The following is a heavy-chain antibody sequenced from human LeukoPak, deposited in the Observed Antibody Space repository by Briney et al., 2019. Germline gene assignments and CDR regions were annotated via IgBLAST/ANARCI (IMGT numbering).Heavy chain of an antibody. CDR2: IIPIFGTA. D-gene: IGHD3-22*01. Sequence: SVKVSCKASGGTFSSCAISWVRQAPGQGLEWMGGIIPIFGTANYAQKFQGRVTITADESTSTAYMELSSLRSEDTAVYYCAREVYDSSGYRLPSGWGQGTLVTVSS. CDR1: GGTFSSCA. CDR3: AREVYDSSGYRLPSG. V-gene: IGHV1-69*13. J-gene: IGHJ4*02.